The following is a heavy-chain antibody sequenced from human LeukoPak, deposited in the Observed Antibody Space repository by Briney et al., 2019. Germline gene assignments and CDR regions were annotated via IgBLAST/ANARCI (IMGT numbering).Heavy chain of an antibody. CDR2: LSSSSTYI. V-gene: IGHV3-21*01. CDR1: GFIFSSYS. D-gene: IGHD3-3*01. J-gene: IGHJ4*02. CDR3: ARGYYDFWSGYSTPFDY. Sequence: PGGSLRLSCAASGFIFSSYSMNWVRQARGKGLEWVSSLSSSSTYIYYADSVKGRFTISRDNAKNSLYLQMNILRAEDSAAYYCARGYYDFWSGYSTPFDYWGQGTLVTVSS.